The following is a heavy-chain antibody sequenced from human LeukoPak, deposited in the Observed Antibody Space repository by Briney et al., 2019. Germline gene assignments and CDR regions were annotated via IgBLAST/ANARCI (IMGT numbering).Heavy chain of an antibody. CDR2: ISYDGSYK. D-gene: IGHD2-2*01. J-gene: IGHJ4*02. V-gene: IGHV3-30*04. CDR3: ARVSGCSSTSCYVTKFDY. CDR1: GFTFSSYA. Sequence: GGSLRLSCVVSGFTFSSYAMYWVRQAPGKGLEWVGVISYDGSYKYYADSVKGRFTISRDNSKNTLFLQMNSLRAEDTAVYYCARVSGCSSTSCYVTKFDYWGQGTLVTVSS.